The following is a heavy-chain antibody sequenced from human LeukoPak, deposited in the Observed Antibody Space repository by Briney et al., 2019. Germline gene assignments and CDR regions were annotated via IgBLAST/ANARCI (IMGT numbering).Heavy chain of an antibody. Sequence: GGSLRLSCAASGFTFSSYAMHWVRQAPGKGLEWVAVISYDGSKKYYADSVKGRFTISRDNSKNTLYLQMNSLRAEDTAVYYCAREHSYGYVYDYWGQGTLVTVSS. CDR1: GFTFSSYA. D-gene: IGHD5-18*01. V-gene: IGHV3-30-3*01. CDR3: AREHSYGYVYDY. CDR2: ISYDGSKK. J-gene: IGHJ4*02.